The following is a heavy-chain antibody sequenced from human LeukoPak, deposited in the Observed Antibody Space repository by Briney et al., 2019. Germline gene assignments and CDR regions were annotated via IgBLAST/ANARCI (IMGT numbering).Heavy chain of an antibody. CDR1: GGSFSGYY. D-gene: IGHD4-17*01. CDR3: ARADMTTVTRIDY. V-gene: IGHV4-34*01. J-gene: IGHJ4*02. CDR2: INHSGST. Sequence: SETLSLTCAVYGGSFSGYYWSWIRQPPGKGLEWIGEINHSGSTNYNPSLKSRVTISVDKSKNQFSLKLSSVTAADTAVYYCARADMTTVTRIDYWGQGTLVTVSS.